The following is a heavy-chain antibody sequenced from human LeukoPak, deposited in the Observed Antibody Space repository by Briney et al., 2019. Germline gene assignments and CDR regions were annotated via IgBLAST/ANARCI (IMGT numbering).Heavy chain of an antibody. J-gene: IGHJ2*01. D-gene: IGHD4/OR15-4a*01. CDR1: GFTFSNYA. Sequence: GGSLRLSCTVSGFTFSNYAMSWVRQAPGKGPEWASSISERGDYTYYADSVKGRFIISRDTFKNTLHLDLSTLRVDDTAIYYCAKLLGDNPIRWYFDLWGRGTLVTVSS. CDR3: AKLLGDNPIRWYFDL. V-gene: IGHV3-23*01. CDR2: ISERGDYT.